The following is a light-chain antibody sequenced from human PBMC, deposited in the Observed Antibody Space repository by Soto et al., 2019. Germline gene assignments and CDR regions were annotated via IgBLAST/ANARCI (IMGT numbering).Light chain of an antibody. CDR3: QQYDTYST. V-gene: IGKV1-5*01. J-gene: IGKJ1*01. CDR1: QGISNR. Sequence: DIQMTQSPSTLSASVGDRVTITCRASQGISNRLAWYHQKPGKTPNLLIYDASNLGSGVPSRFSGSGSGTELTLTISSLQPDDFATYYCQQYDTYSTFGQGTKVDIK. CDR2: DAS.